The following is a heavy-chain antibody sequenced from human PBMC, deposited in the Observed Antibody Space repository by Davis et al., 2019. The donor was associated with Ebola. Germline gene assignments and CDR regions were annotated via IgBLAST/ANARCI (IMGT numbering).Heavy chain of an antibody. J-gene: IGHJ4*02. D-gene: IGHD5-12*01. CDR1: GFTFSSYW. CDR3: ARDPGSSRGYSGYDSDY. Sequence: HTGGSLRLSCAASGFTFSSYWMHWVRQAPGKGLVWVSCINRDGSTTTYADSVKGRFTISRDNTKNSLYLQMNSLRAEDTAVYYCARDPGSSRGYSGYDSDYWGQGILVTGSS. V-gene: IGHV3-74*03. CDR2: INRDGSTT.